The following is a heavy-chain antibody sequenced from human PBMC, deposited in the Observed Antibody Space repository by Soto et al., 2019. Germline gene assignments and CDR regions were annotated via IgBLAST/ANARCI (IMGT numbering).Heavy chain of an antibody. CDR2: IWYDGSNK. CDR3: ARVEDGYSFDY. CDR1: GFTFSNYG. J-gene: IGHJ4*02. V-gene: IGHV3-33*01. Sequence: QVQLVESGGGVVQPGRSLRLSCAASGFTFSNYGMHWVRQAPGKGLEWVAIIWYDGSNKYYADSVKGRFTISRDNSKNTLYLQMNSLRAEDAAVYYCARVEDGYSFDYWGQGTLVTVSS. D-gene: IGHD4-4*01.